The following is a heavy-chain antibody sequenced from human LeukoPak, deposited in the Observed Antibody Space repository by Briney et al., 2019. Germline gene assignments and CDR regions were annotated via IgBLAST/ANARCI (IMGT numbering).Heavy chain of an antibody. Sequence: SETLSLTCTVSGGSISSYYWSWIRQPPGKGLEWIGYIYYSGSTNYNPSLKSRVTISVDTSKNQFSLTLSSVTAADTAVYYCALYCSSTSCRFDYWGQGTLVTVSS. V-gene: IGHV4-59*01. J-gene: IGHJ4*02. CDR1: GGSISSYY. D-gene: IGHD2-2*01. CDR2: IYYSGST. CDR3: ALYCSSTSCRFDY.